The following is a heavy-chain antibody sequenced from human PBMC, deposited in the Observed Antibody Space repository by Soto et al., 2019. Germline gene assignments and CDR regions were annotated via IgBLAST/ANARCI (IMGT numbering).Heavy chain of an antibody. CDR3: ARHYGDGYDYVDY. V-gene: IGHV4-59*08. CDR2: IYYRANP. D-gene: IGHD5-12*01. Sequence: PSETLSLTCTVSGWSINTYYWSWIRQPPGKGLEWIGYIYYRANPNYNPSLKSRDTISQDTSKNQFSLKLSSVTAADTAVYYCARHYGDGYDYVDYWGQGTLVTVSS. J-gene: IGHJ4*02. CDR1: GWSINTYY.